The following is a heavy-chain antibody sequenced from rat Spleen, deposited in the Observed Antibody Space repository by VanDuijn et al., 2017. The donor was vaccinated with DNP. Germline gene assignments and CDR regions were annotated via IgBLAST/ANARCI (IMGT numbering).Heavy chain of an antibody. V-gene: IGHV5-20*01. CDR2: ISYDGGST. CDR1: GFTFSDYY. D-gene: IGHD5-1*01. CDR3: ATQRLGAAWFAY. J-gene: IGHJ3*01. Sequence: EVQLVESGGGLVQPGRSLKLSCAASGFTFSDYYMAWVRQAPTKGLEWVAYISYDGGSTYHGDSVKGRFTISRHNAKTTLYLQMDSLRSEDTATYYCATQRLGAAWFAYWGQGTLVTVSS.